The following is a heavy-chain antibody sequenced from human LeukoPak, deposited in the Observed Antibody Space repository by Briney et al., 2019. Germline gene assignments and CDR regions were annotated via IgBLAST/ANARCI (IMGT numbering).Heavy chain of an antibody. Sequence: SETLSLTCAVYGGSFSGYYWSWIRQPPGKGLEWIGEINHSGSTNYNPSLKSRVTISVDTSKNQFSLKLSSVTAADTAVYYCARKGERSIVVVPAAIPYYFDYWGQGTLVTVSS. CDR3: ARKGERSIVVVPAAIPYYFDY. J-gene: IGHJ4*02. V-gene: IGHV4-34*01. CDR1: GGSFSGYY. CDR2: INHSGST. D-gene: IGHD2-2*02.